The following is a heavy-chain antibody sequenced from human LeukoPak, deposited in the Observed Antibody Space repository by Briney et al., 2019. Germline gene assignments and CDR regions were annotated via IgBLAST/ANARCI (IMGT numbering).Heavy chain of an antibody. Sequence: GGSLRLSCAASGFTFSSYWMSWVRQAPGKGLEWVANINQGGSEKYYADSVMGRLTISRDNAKNSVYLQMTGLRAEDTAVYYCARTKGYIEYYFDYWGQGTLVTVSS. CDR1: GFTFSSYW. CDR3: ARTKGYIEYYFDY. CDR2: INQGGSEK. V-gene: IGHV3-7*03. J-gene: IGHJ4*02. D-gene: IGHD5-24*01.